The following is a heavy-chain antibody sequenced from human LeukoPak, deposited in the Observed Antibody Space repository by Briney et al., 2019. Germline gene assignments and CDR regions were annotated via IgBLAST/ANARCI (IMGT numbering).Heavy chain of an antibody. V-gene: IGHV3-7*01. J-gene: IGHJ5*02. CDR1: GFTFSSYW. Sequence: QPGGSLRLSCAASGFTFSSYWMSWVRQAPGKGLEWVANIKQDGSEKYYVDSVKGRFTISRDNAKNSLYLQMNSLRAEDTAVYYRARDKIVVVVAATTGGWFDPWGQGTLVTVSS. CDR2: IKQDGSEK. CDR3: ARDKIVVVVAATTGGWFDP. D-gene: IGHD2-15*01.